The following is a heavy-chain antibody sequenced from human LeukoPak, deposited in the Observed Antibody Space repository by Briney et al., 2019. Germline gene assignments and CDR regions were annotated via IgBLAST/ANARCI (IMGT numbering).Heavy chain of an antibody. CDR2: IIPIFGTA. D-gene: IGHD6-19*01. CDR3: AILSNPADDFDY. V-gene: IGHV1-69*05. CDR1: GGTFSSYA. Sequence: GASVKVSCKASGGTFSSYAVSWVRQAPGQGLEWMGGIIPIFGTANYAQKFQGRVTITTDESTSTAYVELSSLRSEDTAVYYCAILSNPADDFDYWGQGTLVTVSS. J-gene: IGHJ4*02.